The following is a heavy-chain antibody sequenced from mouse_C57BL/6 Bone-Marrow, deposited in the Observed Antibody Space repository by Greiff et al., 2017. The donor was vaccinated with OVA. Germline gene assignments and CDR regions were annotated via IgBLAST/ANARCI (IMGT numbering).Heavy chain of an antibody. CDR1: GFTFSDYY. Sequence: EVQVVESEGGLVQPGSSMKLSCTASGFTFSDYYMAWVRQVPEKGLEWVANINYDGSSTYYLDSLKSRFIISRDNAKNILYLQMSSLKSEDTATYYCARAFNYFDYWGQGTTLTVSS. CDR2: INYDGSST. J-gene: IGHJ2*01. CDR3: ARAFNYFDY. V-gene: IGHV5-16*01.